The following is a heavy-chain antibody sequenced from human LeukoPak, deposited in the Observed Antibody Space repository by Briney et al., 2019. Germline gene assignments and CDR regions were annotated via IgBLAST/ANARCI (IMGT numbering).Heavy chain of an antibody. D-gene: IGHD5-18*01. CDR2: ISAYNGNT. Sequence: GASVKVSCKTSGYTFTNYGISWVRQAPGLGLEWMGWISAYNGNTNYAQKVQGRVTMTTDTSTSTAYMELSRLTSDDTAVYYCARGAGHSYGNFDYWGQETLVTVSS. J-gene: IGHJ4*02. V-gene: IGHV1-18*01. CDR1: GYTFTNYG. CDR3: ARGAGHSYGNFDY.